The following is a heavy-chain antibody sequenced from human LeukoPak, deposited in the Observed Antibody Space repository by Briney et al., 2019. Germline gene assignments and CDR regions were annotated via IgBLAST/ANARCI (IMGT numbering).Heavy chain of an antibody. CDR3: ARVTMVRGVRLGMDV. D-gene: IGHD3-10*01. Sequence: SVKVSCKASGDTFSSYAISWVRQAPGQGLEWMGGIIPIFGTANYAQKFQGRVTITADESTSTAYMELSSLRSEDTAVYYCARVTMVRGVRLGMDVWGKGTTVTVSS. J-gene: IGHJ6*04. V-gene: IGHV1-69*01. CDR1: GDTFSSYA. CDR2: IIPIFGTA.